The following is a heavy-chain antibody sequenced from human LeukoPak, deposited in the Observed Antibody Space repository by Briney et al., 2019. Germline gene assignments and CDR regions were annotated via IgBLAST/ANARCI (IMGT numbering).Heavy chain of an antibody. J-gene: IGHJ4*02. CDR1: GFTFSSYG. CDR3: AKANTAMSYFDY. Sequence: GGSLRLPCAASGFTFSSYGMHWVRQSPGKGLEWVAVISYAVSNKYYADSVKGRFTISRDNSKNTLYLQMDSLRAEDTAVYYCAKANTAMSYFDYWGQGTLVTVSS. D-gene: IGHD5-18*01. CDR2: ISYAVSNK. V-gene: IGHV3-30*18.